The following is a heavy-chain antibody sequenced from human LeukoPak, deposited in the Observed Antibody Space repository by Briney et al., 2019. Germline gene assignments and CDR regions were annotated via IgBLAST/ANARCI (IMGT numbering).Heavy chain of an antibody. J-gene: IGHJ6*02. D-gene: IGHD2-21*02. CDR3: ARGLRVTNYYYYGMDV. Sequence: NSSETLSLTCAVYSGSFSGYYWSWIRQPPGKGLEWIGEINHSGSTNYNPSLKSRVTISVHTSKNQFSLKLTSVTAADTAVYYCARGLRVTNYYYYGMDVWGQGTTVTVSS. CDR1: SGSFSGYY. V-gene: IGHV4-34*01. CDR2: INHSGST.